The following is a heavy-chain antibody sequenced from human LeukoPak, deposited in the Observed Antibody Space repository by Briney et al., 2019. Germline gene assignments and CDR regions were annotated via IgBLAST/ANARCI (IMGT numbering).Heavy chain of an antibody. CDR1: GFTFSSYS. J-gene: IGHJ5*02. Sequence: GGSLRLSCAASGFTFSSYSINWVRQAPGKGLEWVSSISSSSSYIYYADSVKGRFTISRDNAKNSLYLQMNSLRAKDTAVYYCASGYSSSWYTWFDPWGQGTLVTVSS. CDR2: ISSSSSYI. D-gene: IGHD6-13*01. CDR3: ASGYSSSWYTWFDP. V-gene: IGHV3-21*01.